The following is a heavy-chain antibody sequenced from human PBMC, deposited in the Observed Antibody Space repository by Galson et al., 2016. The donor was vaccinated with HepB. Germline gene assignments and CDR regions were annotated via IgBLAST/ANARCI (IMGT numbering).Heavy chain of an antibody. D-gene: IGHD3-10*02. CDR1: GFIFSTYG. Sequence: SLRLSCAASGFIFSTYGMHWVRQAPGKGLEWVAGISYDESKKYYADSVKGRFIISRDNSKNTAYLQMNSLRAEDPAVYYCAREGHYSALFVIDYWGQGTLVTVSS. J-gene: IGHJ4*02. CDR2: ISYDESKK. V-gene: IGHV3-30*03. CDR3: AREGHYSALFVIDY.